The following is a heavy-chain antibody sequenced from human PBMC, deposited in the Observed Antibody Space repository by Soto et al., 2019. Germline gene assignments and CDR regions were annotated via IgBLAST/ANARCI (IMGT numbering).Heavy chain of an antibody. V-gene: IGHV3-53*01. J-gene: IGHJ3*02. Sequence: GGLRLSCAVSGFTVSYNYMNWVRQAPGKGLEWVSVIYRGGDTFYADSVKGRFTISRDNSKSTLYLQMNSLRAEDTAVYYCARGMYGSGSYYIGDAFDMWGQGTMVTVSS. D-gene: IGHD3-10*01. CDR2: IYRGGDT. CDR1: GFTVSYNY. CDR3: ARGMYGSGSYYIGDAFDM.